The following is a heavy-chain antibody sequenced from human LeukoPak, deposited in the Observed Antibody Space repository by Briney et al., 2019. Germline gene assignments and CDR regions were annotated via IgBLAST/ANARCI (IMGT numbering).Heavy chain of an antibody. Sequence: ASVKVSCKPSGYTFTSYGISWVRQAPGQGLEWMGWISGSNGDTNYAQNLQGRVTLTSDTSTSTAYMELRSLKSDDTAVYHCARGWELDYWGQGTLVTVSS. V-gene: IGHV1-18*01. CDR3: ARGWELDY. D-gene: IGHD1-26*01. CDR2: ISGSNGDT. J-gene: IGHJ4*02. CDR1: GYTFTSYG.